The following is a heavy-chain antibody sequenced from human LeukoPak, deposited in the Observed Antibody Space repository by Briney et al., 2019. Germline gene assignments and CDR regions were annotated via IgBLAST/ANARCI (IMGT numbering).Heavy chain of an antibody. CDR2: ITTKPNSYAT. V-gene: IGHV3-73*01. D-gene: IGHD4-17*01. CDR1: GFTFSGSG. J-gene: IGHJ3*02. Sequence: GGSLRLSCAAPGFTFSGSGIHWVRQASGKGLEWVGRITTKPNSYATEYPESVKGRFTISRDDSKNTAYLQINSLKTEDTAVYYCIRSLITVTYHDAFQSWGQGTTVTVSS. CDR3: IRSLITVTYHDAFQS.